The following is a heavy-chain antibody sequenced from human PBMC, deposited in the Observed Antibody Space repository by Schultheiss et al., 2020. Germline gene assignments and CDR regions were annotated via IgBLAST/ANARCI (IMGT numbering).Heavy chain of an antibody. CDR2: IYYSGNT. Sequence: GSLRLSCTVSGGSISSYYWSWIRQPPGKGLEWIGSIYYSGNTYYNPSLKSRVTISVDTSKNQFSLKLSSVTVADTAVYYCARGVRGIIAYYFDSWGQGTLVTVSS. CDR3: ARGVRGIIAYYFDS. D-gene: IGHD3-10*01. V-gene: IGHV4-59*01. J-gene: IGHJ4*02. CDR1: GGSISSYY.